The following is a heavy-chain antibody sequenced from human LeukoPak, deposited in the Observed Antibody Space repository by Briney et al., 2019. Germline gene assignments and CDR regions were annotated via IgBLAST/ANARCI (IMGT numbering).Heavy chain of an antibody. CDR3: ARDRYCSGASCYYGMDV. D-gene: IGHD2-15*01. CDR1: GGSISSGDYY. J-gene: IGHJ6*02. V-gene: IGHV4-30-4*01. CDR2: IYYSGST. Sequence: PSETLSLTCTVSGGSISSGDYYWSWIRQPPGKGLECIGYIYYSGSTYYNPSLKSRVTISVDTSKNQFSLKLSSVTAADTAVYYCARDRYCSGASCYYGMDVWGQGTTATVSS.